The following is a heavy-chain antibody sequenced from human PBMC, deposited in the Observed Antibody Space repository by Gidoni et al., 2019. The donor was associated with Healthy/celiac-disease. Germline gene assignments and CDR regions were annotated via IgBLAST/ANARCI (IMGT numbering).Heavy chain of an antibody. CDR1: GGSISRGGYY. CDR2: IYYSGST. V-gene: IGHV4-31*03. Sequence: QVQLQESGPGLVKPSQTLSLTCTVSGGSISRGGYYWSWIRQHPGKGLEWIGYIYYSGSTYYNPSLKSRVTISVDTSKNQFSLKLSSVTAADTAVYYCARDMVRGVKNAFDIWGQGTMVTVSS. J-gene: IGHJ3*02. D-gene: IGHD3-10*01. CDR3: ARDMVRGVKNAFDI.